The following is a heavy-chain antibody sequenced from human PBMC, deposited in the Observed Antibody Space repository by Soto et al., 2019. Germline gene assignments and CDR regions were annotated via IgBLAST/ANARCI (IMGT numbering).Heavy chain of an antibody. CDR2: IIPIFGTA. J-gene: IGHJ4*02. CDR1: GGTFSSYA. Sequence: QVQLVQSGAEVQKPGSSVKVSCKASGGTFSSYAISWVRQAPGQGLEWMGGIIPIFGTANYAQKFQGRVTITADESTSTAYMELSSLRSEDTAVYYCARVPEFTVTPHSYFDYWGQGTLVTVSS. V-gene: IGHV1-69*01. CDR3: ARVPEFTVTPHSYFDY. D-gene: IGHD4-17*01.